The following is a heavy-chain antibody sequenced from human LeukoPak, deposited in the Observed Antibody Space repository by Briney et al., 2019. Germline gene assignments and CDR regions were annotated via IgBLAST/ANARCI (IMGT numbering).Heavy chain of an antibody. Sequence: KTGESLKISCKGSGYSFTSYWIGWVRQMPGKGLEWMGIIYPGDSDTRYSPSFQGQVTISADKSISTAYLQWSSLKASDTAMYYCARHLLVGATDTPYYYYYGMDVWGQGTTVTVSS. V-gene: IGHV5-51*01. CDR2: IYPGDSDT. CDR1: GYSFTSYW. J-gene: IGHJ6*02. CDR3: ARHLLVGATDTPYYYYYGMDV. D-gene: IGHD1-26*01.